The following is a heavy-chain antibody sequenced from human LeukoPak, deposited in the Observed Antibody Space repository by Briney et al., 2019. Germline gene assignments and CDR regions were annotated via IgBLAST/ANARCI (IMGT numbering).Heavy chain of an antibody. V-gene: IGHV3-23*01. CDR2: ISGSGDST. Sequence: PGGSLRLSCGASGFTFSSHAMSWVRQAPGKGLEWVSAISGSGDSTYYADSVKGRFTISRDNSKNTLYLQMNSLRAEDTAVYYCAKTREGSSWYGGLDYWGQGTLVTVSS. J-gene: IGHJ4*02. CDR1: GFTFSSHA. CDR3: AKTREGSSWYGGLDY. D-gene: IGHD6-13*01.